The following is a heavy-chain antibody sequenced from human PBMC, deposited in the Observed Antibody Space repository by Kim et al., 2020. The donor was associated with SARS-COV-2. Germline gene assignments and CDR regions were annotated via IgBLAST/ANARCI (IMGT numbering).Heavy chain of an antibody. Sequence: GGSLRLSCAASGFTVSSNYMSWVRQAPGKGLEWVSVIYSGGSTYYADSVKGRFTISRDNSKNTLYLQMNSLRAEDTAVYYCARDLYYYDSSGYYYWGQGTLVTVSS. J-gene: IGHJ4*02. CDR2: IYSGGST. CDR3: ARDLYYYDSSGYYY. D-gene: IGHD3-22*01. CDR1: GFTVSSNY. V-gene: IGHV3-66*01.